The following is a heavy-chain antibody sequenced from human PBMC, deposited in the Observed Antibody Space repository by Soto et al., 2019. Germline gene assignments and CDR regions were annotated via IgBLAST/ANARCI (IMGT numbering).Heavy chain of an antibody. D-gene: IGHD3-22*01. CDR1: GGTFSSYA. Sequence: ASVKVSCKASGGTFSSYAISWVRQAPGQGLEWKRGIIPIFGTANYAQKFQDRVTITADESTSTAYMELSSLRSEDTAVYYCASTPRGGRTYYYDSSGPMDYWGQGTLVTVSS. J-gene: IGHJ4*02. V-gene: IGHV1-69*13. CDR2: IIPIFGTA. CDR3: ASTPRGGRTYYYDSSGPMDY.